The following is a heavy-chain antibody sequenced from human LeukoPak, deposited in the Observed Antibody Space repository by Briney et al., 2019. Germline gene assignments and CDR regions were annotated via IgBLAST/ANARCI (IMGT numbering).Heavy chain of an antibody. CDR2: IPYDGSNK. CDR3: AKPSYYDILTIYYYGMDV. Sequence: QPGRSLRLSCAASGFTFSSYGMHWVRQAPAKGLEWVAVIPYDGSNKYYADSVKGRFTISRDNSKNTLYLQMNSLRAEDTAVYYCAKPSYYDILTIYYYGMDVWGQGTTVTVSS. D-gene: IGHD3-9*01. CDR1: GFTFSSYG. J-gene: IGHJ6*02. V-gene: IGHV3-30*18.